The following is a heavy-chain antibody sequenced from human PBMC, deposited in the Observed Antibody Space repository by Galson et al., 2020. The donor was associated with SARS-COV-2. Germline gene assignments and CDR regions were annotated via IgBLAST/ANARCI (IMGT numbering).Heavy chain of an antibody. Sequence: GESLKISCAASGFTFSSCAMHWVRQAPGKGLEYVSGITISGTETYYANSVKGRFTISRDNSKNTLYLQMGSLRADDMAVYYCARDKPGGGWSEADYWGQGILVTVSS. CDR3: ARDKPGGGWSEADY. J-gene: IGHJ4*02. CDR2: ITISGTET. D-gene: IGHD6-19*01. V-gene: IGHV3-64*01. CDR1: GFTFSSCA.